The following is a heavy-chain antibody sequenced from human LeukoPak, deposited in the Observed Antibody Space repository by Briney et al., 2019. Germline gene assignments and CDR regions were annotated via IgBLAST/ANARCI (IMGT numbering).Heavy chain of an antibody. V-gene: IGHV1-2*02. Sequence: ASVKASCKASGYTFTGFYIYWVRQAPGQGLEWMGWINPNNGGTNYAQKFQGRVTMTRDTSITTAYMELSRLRSDDTAVYYCGVYSNTWRAFDYWGQGTLVTVSS. CDR3: GVYSNTWRAFDY. CDR2: INPNNGGT. J-gene: IGHJ4*02. CDR1: GYTFTGFY. D-gene: IGHD6-13*01.